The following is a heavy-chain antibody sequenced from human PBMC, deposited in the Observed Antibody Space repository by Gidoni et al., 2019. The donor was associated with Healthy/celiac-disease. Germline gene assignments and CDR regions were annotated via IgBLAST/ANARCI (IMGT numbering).Heavy chain of an antibody. V-gene: IGHV4-39*07. D-gene: IGHD3-22*01. J-gene: IGHJ4*02. CDR1: GGSISSSSYY. CDR2: IYYSGST. Sequence: QLQLQASGPGLVKPSETLSLTCTVSGGSISSSSYYWGWIRQPPGKGLEWIGSIYYSGSTYYNPSLKSRVTISVDTSKNQFSLKLSSVTAADTAVYYCASALEPNYYDSSGYSQYYFDYWGQGTLVTVSS. CDR3: ASALEPNYYDSSGYSQYYFDY.